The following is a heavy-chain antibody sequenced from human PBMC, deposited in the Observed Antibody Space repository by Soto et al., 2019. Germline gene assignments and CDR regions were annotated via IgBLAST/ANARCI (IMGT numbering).Heavy chain of an antibody. CDR1: GGTFSSYA. D-gene: IGHD3-9*01. J-gene: IGHJ3*02. V-gene: IGHV1-69*13. Sequence: ASVKVSCKASGGTFSSYAISWVRQAPGQGLEWMGGIIPIFGTANYAQKFQGRVTITADESTSTAYMELSSLRSEDTAVYYCARGYYDILTGTHHGWGAFDIWGQGTMVTVSS. CDR3: ARGYYDILTGTHHGWGAFDI. CDR2: IIPIFGTA.